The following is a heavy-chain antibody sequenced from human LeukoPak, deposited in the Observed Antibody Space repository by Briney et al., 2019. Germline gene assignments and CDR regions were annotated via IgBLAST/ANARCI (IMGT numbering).Heavy chain of an antibody. D-gene: IGHD2-15*01. CDR3: ARFRGRSAYYLDY. CDR2: LYNSVSS. J-gene: IGHJ4*02. CDR1: GESFSDYS. V-gene: IGHV4-59*01. Sequence: SETLSLTCAAYGESFSDYSWSWIRQPPGKGLEWIGYLYNSVSSNYNSSLKSRVTISLDTSKNQFSLRLTSVTAADTAVYYCARFRGRSAYYLDYWGQGTLVTVSS.